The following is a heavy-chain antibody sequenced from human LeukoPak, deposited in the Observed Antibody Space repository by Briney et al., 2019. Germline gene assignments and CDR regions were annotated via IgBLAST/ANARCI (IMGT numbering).Heavy chain of an antibody. CDR3: ARGYDSSGYILDY. J-gene: IGHJ4*02. D-gene: IGHD3-22*01. V-gene: IGHV4-59*01. CDR2: IYYSGST. Sequence: PSETLSLTCTVSGGSISSYYWSWIRQPPGKGLEWIGYIYYSGSTNYNPSLKSRVTISVDTSKNQFSLKLSSVTAADTAVYYCARGYDSSGYILDYWGQGTLVTVSS. CDR1: GGSISSYY.